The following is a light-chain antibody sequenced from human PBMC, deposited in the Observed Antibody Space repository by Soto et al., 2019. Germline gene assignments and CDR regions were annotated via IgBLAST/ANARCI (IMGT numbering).Light chain of an antibody. CDR3: SSYTSSSTRV. Sequence: QSALTQPASVSGSPGQSITISCSGTSSDVGGYDYVSWYQQHPSRAPKLIIYDVNYRPSGVSNRFSGSKSGNTASLTISGLQGEDEADYYCSSYTSSSTRVFGGGTQLTVL. CDR1: SSDVGGYDY. CDR2: DVN. V-gene: IGLV2-14*01. J-gene: IGLJ3*02.